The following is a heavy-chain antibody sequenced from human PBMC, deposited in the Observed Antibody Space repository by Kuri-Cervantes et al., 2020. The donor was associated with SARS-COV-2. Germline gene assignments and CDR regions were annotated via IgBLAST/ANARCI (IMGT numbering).Heavy chain of an antibody. CDR2: IYSGGNT. CDR1: GFAVRNTY. J-gene: IGHJ4*02. CDR3: ARLLARILSYHHSLVVYYFDY. V-gene: IGHV3-53*01. Sequence: GESLKISCAASGFAVRNTYMAWVRQAPGKGLECVSVIYSGGNTYYADSVKGRFTISRDSSKIPLSLQMNSLRAEDTAVHYCARLLARILSYHHSLVVYYFDYWGQGPLVTVSS. D-gene: IGHD2-2*01.